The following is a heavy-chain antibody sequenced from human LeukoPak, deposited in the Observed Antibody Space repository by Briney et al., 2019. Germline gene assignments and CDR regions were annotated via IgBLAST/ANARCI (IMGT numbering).Heavy chain of an antibody. J-gene: IGHJ4*02. CDR1: GYTFTSYF. V-gene: IGHV1-24*01. Sequence: ASVKVSCKASGYTFTSYFMHWVRQAPGKGLEWMGGFDPEDGETIYAQKFQGRVTMTEDTSTDTAYMELSSLRSEDTAVYYCATWGYSSSRNLDYWGQGTLVTVSS. CDR2: FDPEDGET. CDR3: ATWGYSSSRNLDY. D-gene: IGHD6-13*01.